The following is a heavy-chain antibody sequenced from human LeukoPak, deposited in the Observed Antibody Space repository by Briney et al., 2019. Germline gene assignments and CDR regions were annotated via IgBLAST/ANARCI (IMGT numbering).Heavy chain of an antibody. CDR3: ARDPTHYDILTGYYID. CDR1: GFTFSSYA. D-gene: IGHD3-9*01. V-gene: IGHV3-30*04. J-gene: IGHJ4*02. CDR2: ISYDGSNK. Sequence: GGSLRLSCAASGFTFSSYAMHWVRQAPGKGLEWVAAISYDGSNKYYADSVKGRFTISRDNSKNTLYLQMNSLRAEDTAVCYCARDPTHYDILTGYYIDWGQGTLVTVSS.